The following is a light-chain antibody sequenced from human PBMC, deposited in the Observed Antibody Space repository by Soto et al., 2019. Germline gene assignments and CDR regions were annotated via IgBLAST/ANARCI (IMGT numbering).Light chain of an antibody. CDR2: AAS. J-gene: IGKJ4*01. Sequence: DIQLTQSPSSVSASIGDRVTISCRASQSIYKWLVWYQQKPGKAPKLLIYAASSLQSGVPSRFSGSGYGTEFTHTISSLQPEDSATYYCQQADSFPLTFGGGTEVAI. V-gene: IGKV1-12*01. CDR3: QQADSFPLT. CDR1: QSIYKW.